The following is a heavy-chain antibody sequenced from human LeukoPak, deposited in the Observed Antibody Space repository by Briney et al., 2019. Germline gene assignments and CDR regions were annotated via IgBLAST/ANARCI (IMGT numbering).Heavy chain of an antibody. CDR2: INPNSGGT. D-gene: IGHD3-16*02. CDR3: ATSYVWGSYRPNPFDY. J-gene: IGHJ4*02. V-gene: IGHV1-2*02. Sequence: GASEKVSCKASGYTFTGYYMHWVRQAPGQGLEWMGWINPNSGGTNYAQKFQGRVTMTRDTSISTAYMELGRLRSDDTAVYYCATSYVWGSYRPNPFDYWGQGTLVTVSS. CDR1: GYTFTGYY.